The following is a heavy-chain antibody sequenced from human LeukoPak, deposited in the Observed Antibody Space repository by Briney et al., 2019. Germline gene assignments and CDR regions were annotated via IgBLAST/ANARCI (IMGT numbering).Heavy chain of an antibody. CDR2: LYPSGST. D-gene: IGHD3-10*01. J-gene: IGHJ4*02. Sequence: SETLSLTCSVSGGSINSGYWSWIRQPPGKGLEWIGLLYPSGSTNYNPSLKTRVTISVDTSKNQFSLKLRPVTAADTAVYYCAARGQGSSLSYFVYWGQGTLVTVSS. CDR1: GGSINSGY. CDR3: AARGQGSSLSYFVY. V-gene: IGHV4-59*01.